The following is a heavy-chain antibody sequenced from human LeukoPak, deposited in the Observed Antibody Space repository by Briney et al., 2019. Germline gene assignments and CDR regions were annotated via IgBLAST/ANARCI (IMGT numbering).Heavy chain of an antibody. J-gene: IGHJ4*02. CDR2: INHSGST. CDR3: ARRSAYYDSSGYWLY. Sequence: SETLSLTCTVSGGSISSSSYYWSWIRQPPGKGLEWIGEINHSGSTNYNPSLKSRVTISVDTSKNQFSLKLSSVTAADTAVYYCARRSAYYDSSGYWLYWGQGTLVTVSS. CDR1: GGSISSSSYY. D-gene: IGHD3-22*01. V-gene: IGHV4-39*07.